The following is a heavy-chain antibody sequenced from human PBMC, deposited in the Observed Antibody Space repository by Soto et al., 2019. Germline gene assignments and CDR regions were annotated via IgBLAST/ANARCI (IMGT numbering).Heavy chain of an antibody. CDR3: ARHVVVPAAITNYYYYGMDV. CDR1: GYSFTSYW. D-gene: IGHD2-2*01. CDR2: IYPGDSDT. V-gene: IGHV5-51*01. Sequence: GESLKISGKCSGYSFTSYWIGWVRQMPGKGLEWMGIIYPGDSDTRYSPSFQGQVTISADESISTAYLQWSSLKASDTAMYYCARHVVVPAAITNYYYYGMDVWGQGTTVTV. J-gene: IGHJ6*02.